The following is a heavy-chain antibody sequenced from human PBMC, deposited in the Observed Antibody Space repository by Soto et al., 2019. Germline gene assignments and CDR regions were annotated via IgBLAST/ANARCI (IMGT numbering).Heavy chain of an antibody. Sequence: SETLSLTCTVSGGSISSFYWSWIRQPPGKGLEYIGYIYHSGSINYKPSLKSRVTISLDTSKNHFTLKLSSVTAADTAVYYCARCNFDILTGYSAFDIWGQGTMVTVSS. J-gene: IGHJ3*02. CDR2: IYHSGSI. CDR1: GGSISSFY. D-gene: IGHD3-9*01. V-gene: IGHV4-59*01. CDR3: ARCNFDILTGYSAFDI.